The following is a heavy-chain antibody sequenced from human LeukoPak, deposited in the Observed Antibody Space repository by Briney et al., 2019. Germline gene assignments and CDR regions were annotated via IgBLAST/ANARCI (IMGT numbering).Heavy chain of an antibody. CDR2: IYTSGST. J-gene: IGHJ4*02. V-gene: IGHV4-61*02. CDR3: ARSGYDFWSGYENLFDY. Sequence: PSETLSLTCTVSGGSISSGSYYWSWIRQPAGKGLEWIGRIYTSGSTNYNPSLKSRVTISVDTTKNQFSLKLSSVTAADTAVYYCARSGYDFWSGYENLFDYWGQGTLVTVSS. CDR1: GGSISSGSYY. D-gene: IGHD3-3*01.